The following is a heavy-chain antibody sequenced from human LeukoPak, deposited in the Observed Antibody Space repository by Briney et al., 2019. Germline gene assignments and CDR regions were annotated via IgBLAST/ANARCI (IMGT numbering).Heavy chain of an antibody. D-gene: IGHD6-13*01. J-gene: IGHJ3*02. CDR2: INWNGGST. V-gene: IGHV3-20*04. CDR1: GFTFDDYG. Sequence: GGSLRLSCAASGFTFDDYGMSWFRQAPVKGLEWVSGINWNGGSTGYADSVKGRFTISRDNAKNSLYLQMNSLRAEDTALYYCARPKAAAGPFDAFDIWGQGTMVTVSS. CDR3: ARPKAAAGPFDAFDI.